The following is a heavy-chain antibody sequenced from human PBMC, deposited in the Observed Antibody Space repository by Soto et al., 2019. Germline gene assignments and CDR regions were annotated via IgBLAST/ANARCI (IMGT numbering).Heavy chain of an antibody. CDR1: GYTFTAYW. CDR3: SGGGYSGNSKDPFYI. Sequence: PGESLKISCKGSGYTFTAYWIGWVRQMPGKGLEWMGIIYPGDSDTRYSPSFQGQVTISADKSISTAYLQWSGLKASDTAMFYCSGGGYSGNSKDPFYIWGPGTMVTVSS. V-gene: IGHV5-51*01. J-gene: IGHJ3*02. CDR2: IYPGDSDT. D-gene: IGHD6-25*01.